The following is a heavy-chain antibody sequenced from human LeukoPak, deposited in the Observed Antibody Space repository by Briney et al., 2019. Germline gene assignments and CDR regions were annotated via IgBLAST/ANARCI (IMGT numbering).Heavy chain of an antibody. CDR3: ARGLSAVVY. D-gene: IGHD3-16*02. Sequence: SETLSLTCAAYGGSFSGYYWSWIRQPPGKGLEWIGEINHSGSTNYNPSLKSRVTISVDTSKNQFSLRLSSVTAADTAVYYCARGLSAVVYWGQGTLVTVSS. V-gene: IGHV4-34*01. CDR1: GGSFSGYY. CDR2: INHSGST. J-gene: IGHJ4*02.